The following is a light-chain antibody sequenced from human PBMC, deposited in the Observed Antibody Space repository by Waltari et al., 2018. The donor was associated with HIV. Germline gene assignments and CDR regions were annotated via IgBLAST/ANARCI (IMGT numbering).Light chain of an antibody. J-gene: IGLJ1*01. CDR1: SSDIGPYHY. V-gene: IGLV2-23*02. CDR2: DVS. CDR3: CSYAGSSTGV. Sequence: QSALTQPASVSGSAGQSITISCTGGSSDIGPYHYVSWFQQHSGKAPKLIIYDVSKRPSGVSDRFSGSKSGNTAYLTISGLQTEDEADYHCCSYAGSSTGVFGTGTKVTVL.